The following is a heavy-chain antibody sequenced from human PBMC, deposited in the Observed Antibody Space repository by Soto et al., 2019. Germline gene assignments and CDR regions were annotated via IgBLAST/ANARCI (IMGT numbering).Heavy chain of an antibody. J-gene: IGHJ6*02. V-gene: IGHV5-51*01. CDR2: IYPGDSDT. Sequence: GESLKISCKGSGYSFTSYWIGWARQMPGKGLEWMGIIYPGDSDTRYSPSFQGQVTISADKSISTAYLQWSSLKASDTAMYYCAKSAAGGKNYYGMAVWGQGTTVTGSS. CDR1: GYSFTSYW. D-gene: IGHD6-13*01. CDR3: AKSAAGGKNYYGMAV.